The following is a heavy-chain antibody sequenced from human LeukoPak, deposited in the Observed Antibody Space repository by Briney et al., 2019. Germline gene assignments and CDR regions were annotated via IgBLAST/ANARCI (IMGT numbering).Heavy chain of an antibody. D-gene: IGHD4-17*01. J-gene: IGHJ5*02. V-gene: IGHV3-21*01. CDR2: ISSSSSYI. CDR3: ARGIFVGYGDQDNNWFDP. Sequence: GGSLRLSCAASGFTVSSYSMNWVRQAPGKGLEWVSSISSSSSYIYYADSVKGRFTISRDNAKNSLYLQMNSLRAEDTAVYYCARGIFVGYGDQDNNWFDPWGQGTLVTVSS. CDR1: GFTVSSYS.